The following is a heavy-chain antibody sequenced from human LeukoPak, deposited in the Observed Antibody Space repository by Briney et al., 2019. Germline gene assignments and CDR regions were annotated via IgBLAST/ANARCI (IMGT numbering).Heavy chain of an antibody. CDR3: AKWFGELSGYFDY. V-gene: IGHV3-23*01. Sequence: GGSLRLSCAASGFTFSSYAMSWVRQAPGKGLEWVSAISGSGGSTYYADSVKGRFTISRDDSKNTLYLQMNSLRAEDTPVYYCAKWFGELSGYFDYLDQGTLVTVSS. CDR2: ISGSGGST. CDR1: GFTFSSYA. J-gene: IGHJ4*02. D-gene: IGHD3-10*01.